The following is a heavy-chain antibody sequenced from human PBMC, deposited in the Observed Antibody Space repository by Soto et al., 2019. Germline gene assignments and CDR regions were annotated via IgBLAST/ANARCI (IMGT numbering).Heavy chain of an antibody. D-gene: IGHD4-17*01. CDR1: GFTFSSYG. Sequence: GSLRLSCAASGFTFSSYGMHWVRQAPGKGLEWVAVIWYDGSNKYYADSVKGRFTISRDNSKNTLYLQMNSLRAEDTAVYYCARDPDGDPYYFDYWGHGTLVTVSS. V-gene: IGHV3-33*01. J-gene: IGHJ4*01. CDR3: ARDPDGDPYYFDY. CDR2: IWYDGSNK.